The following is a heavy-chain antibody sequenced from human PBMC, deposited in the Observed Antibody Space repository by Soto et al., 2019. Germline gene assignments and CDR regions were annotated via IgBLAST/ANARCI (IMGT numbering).Heavy chain of an antibody. Sequence: GGSLRLSCAASGFPFSSNSVNWVRQAPGKGLEWVSYITGSGTTTRYADSVKGRFTLSRDNAKNSLFLDMNSLTDEDTAVYYCARDLNWAFDHWGRGTLVTVSS. CDR3: ARDLNWAFDH. V-gene: IGHV3-48*02. D-gene: IGHD1-1*01. CDR1: GFPFSSNS. J-gene: IGHJ5*02. CDR2: ITGSGTTT.